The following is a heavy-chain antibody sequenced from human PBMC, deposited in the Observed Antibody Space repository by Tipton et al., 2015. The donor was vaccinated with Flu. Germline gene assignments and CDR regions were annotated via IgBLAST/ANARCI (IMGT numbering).Heavy chain of an antibody. CDR2: ISDDSTYI. J-gene: IGHJ6*02. CDR3: AKDRSPSSSVDSYWHYGMDV. Sequence: SLRLSCAASGFTFRSYSMNWVRLAPGKGLEWVSSISDDSTYIYYADSVKGRFTISRDNAKNTLYLQMNSLRPEDTALYYCAKDRSPSSSVDSYWHYGMDVWGQGTAVTVSS. D-gene: IGHD6-13*01. V-gene: IGHV3-21*04. CDR1: GFTFRSYS.